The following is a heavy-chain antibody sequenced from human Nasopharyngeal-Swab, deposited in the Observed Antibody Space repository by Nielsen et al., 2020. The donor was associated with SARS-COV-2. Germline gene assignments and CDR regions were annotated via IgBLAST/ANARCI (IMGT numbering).Heavy chain of an antibody. Sequence: SVKVSCKASGFTFTSSAVQWVRQARGQSLEWIGWIVVGSGNTNYAQKFQERVTITRDMSTSTAYMELSSLRSEDTAVYYCAAAVLTGTHMIFDYWGQGTLVTVSS. CDR3: AAAVLTGTHMIFDY. V-gene: IGHV1-58*01. J-gene: IGHJ4*02. D-gene: IGHD1-20*01. CDR1: GFTFTSSA. CDR2: IVVGSGNT.